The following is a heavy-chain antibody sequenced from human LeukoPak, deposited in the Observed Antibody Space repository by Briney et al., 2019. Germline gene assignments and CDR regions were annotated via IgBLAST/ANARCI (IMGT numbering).Heavy chain of an antibody. Sequence: GRSLRLSCAASGFTFDDYAMHWVRQAPGKGLECVSPISGSGGSTYYADSVKGRFTISRDNSKNTLYLQMNSLRAEDTAVYYCAKLFPYYFDYWGQGTLVTVSS. J-gene: IGHJ4*02. V-gene: IGHV3-23*01. D-gene: IGHD2-21*01. CDR3: AKLFPYYFDY. CDR2: ISGSGGST. CDR1: GFTFDDYA.